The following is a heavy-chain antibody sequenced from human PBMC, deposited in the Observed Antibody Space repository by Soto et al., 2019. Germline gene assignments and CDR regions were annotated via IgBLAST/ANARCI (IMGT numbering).Heavy chain of an antibody. V-gene: IGHV3-7*01. CDR1: GLTFSSW. J-gene: IGHJ4*02. D-gene: IGHD5-18*01. Sequence: EVQLVDSGGGLVQPGGSLRLSCVASGLTFSSWMSWVRQAPGKGLEWVAMTTQDGSGKHYVDSVKGRFTISRDSAKNSMYLQMNSLTVEDTAMYYCASLDTAMIKTAGYWGPGTQVTVSS. CDR2: TTQDGSGK. CDR3: ASLDTAMIKTAGY.